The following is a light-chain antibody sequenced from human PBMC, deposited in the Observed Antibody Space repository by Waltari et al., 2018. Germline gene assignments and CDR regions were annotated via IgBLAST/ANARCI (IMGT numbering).Light chain of an antibody. V-gene: IGLV2-23*02. CDR3: CSYAGRNVWV. CDR1: SSVVGFSNI. Sequence: QSALTHPAPGPGSPDPQIPPSRPGASSVVGFSNIVSWYQQHPDKAPKLMVHEVIERPSGVSNRFSGSKSGNTASLTISGLQAEDEADYYCCSYAGRNVWVFGGGTKLTVL. J-gene: IGLJ3*02. CDR2: EVI.